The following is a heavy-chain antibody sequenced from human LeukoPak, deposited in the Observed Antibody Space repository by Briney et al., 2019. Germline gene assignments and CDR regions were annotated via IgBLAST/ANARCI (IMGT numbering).Heavy chain of an antibody. Sequence: PGRFLRLSCAASGFTFSSYGMHWVRQAPGKGLEWVAVIWYDGSNKYYADSVKGRFTISRDNSKNSLFLQMNSLRAEDTALYYCAKVSGNWGYYYYYGMDVWGQGTTVTVSS. CDR2: IWYDGSNK. CDR1: GFTFSSYG. V-gene: IGHV3-33*06. J-gene: IGHJ6*02. CDR3: AKVSGNWGYYYYYGMDV. D-gene: IGHD7-27*01.